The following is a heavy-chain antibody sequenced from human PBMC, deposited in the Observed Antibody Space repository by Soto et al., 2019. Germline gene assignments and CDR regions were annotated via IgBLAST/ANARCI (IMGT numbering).Heavy chain of an antibody. V-gene: IGHV4-59*01. CDR1: GGSISSYY. CDR3: AREDYGSGSEYDAFDI. D-gene: IGHD3-10*01. Sequence: SETLSLTCTVSGGSISSYYWSWIRQPPGKGLEWIGYIYYSGSTNYNPSLKSRVTISVDTSKNQFSLKLSSVTAADTAVYYCAREDYGSGSEYDAFDIWGQGTMVTVS. CDR2: IYYSGST. J-gene: IGHJ3*02.